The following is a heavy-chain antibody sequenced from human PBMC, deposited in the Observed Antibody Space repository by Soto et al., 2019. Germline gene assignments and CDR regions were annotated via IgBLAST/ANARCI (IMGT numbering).Heavy chain of an antibody. V-gene: IGHV1-69*13. Sequence: SVKVSCKASGGTFSSYAISWVRQAPGQGLEWMGGIIPIFGTANYAQKFQGRVTITADESTSTAYMELSSLRSEDTAVYYCARDLRGYCSGGSCYEGVWGQGNLVTVSS. CDR3: ARDLRGYCSGGSCYEGV. CDR1: GGTFSSYA. CDR2: IIPIFGTA. D-gene: IGHD2-15*01. J-gene: IGHJ4*02.